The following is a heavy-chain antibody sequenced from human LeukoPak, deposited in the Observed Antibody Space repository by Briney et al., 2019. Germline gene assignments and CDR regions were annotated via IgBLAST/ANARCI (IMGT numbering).Heavy chain of an antibody. V-gene: IGHV1-69*01. CDR1: GGTFIIYA. CDR2: IIPIFGTA. CDR3: AHITPNQLRHDY. Sequence: SVTVSFKGSGGTFIIYAISWVRQAPGQGLEWMGGIIPIFGTANYAQKFQGRVTITADQSTSTAYMELTSLRSEDTAVDYCAHITPNQLRHDYWGQGTLVTVSS. D-gene: IGHD2-2*01. J-gene: IGHJ4*02.